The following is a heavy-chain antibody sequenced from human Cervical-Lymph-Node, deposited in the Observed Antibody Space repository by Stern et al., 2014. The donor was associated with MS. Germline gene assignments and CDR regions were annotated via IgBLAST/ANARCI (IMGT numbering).Heavy chain of an antibody. V-gene: IGHV3-11*01. J-gene: IGHJ4*02. Sequence: VQLEESGGGLVKPGGSLRLSCAASGFTFSDYYMGWIRQPPGTGLEWVSYISSSGGTIYYADSVKGRFTISRDNAKNSLFLLMNSLRGEDTAVYYCARSPYGDYLNDYWGQGTLVTVSS. CDR2: ISSSGGTI. CDR3: ARSPYGDYLNDY. D-gene: IGHD4-17*01. CDR1: GFTFSDYY.